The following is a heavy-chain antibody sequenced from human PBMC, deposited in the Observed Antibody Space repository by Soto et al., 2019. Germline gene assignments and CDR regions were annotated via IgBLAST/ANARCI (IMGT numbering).Heavy chain of an antibody. CDR3: ASGGRIAAAGTPFDY. Sequence: TGGSLRLSCAASGFTFSSYEMNWVRQAPGKGLEWVSYISSSGSTIYYADSVKGRFTISRDNAKNSLYLQMNSLRAEDTAVYYCASGGRIAAAGTPFDYWGQGTLVTVSS. D-gene: IGHD6-13*01. CDR2: ISSSGSTI. J-gene: IGHJ4*02. V-gene: IGHV3-48*03. CDR1: GFTFSSYE.